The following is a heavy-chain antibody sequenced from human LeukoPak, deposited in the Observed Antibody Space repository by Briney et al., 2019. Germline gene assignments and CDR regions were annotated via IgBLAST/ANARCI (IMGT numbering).Heavy chain of an antibody. CDR2: MNPNSGNT. CDR1: GYTFTSYD. J-gene: IGHJ6*02. CDR3: ARGGDILTGYGDYYYGMDV. Sequence: ASVKVSCKASGYTFTSYDINWVRQATGQGLEWMGWMNPNSGNTGYAQKFQGRVTMTRNTSISTAYMELSSLRSEDTAVYYCARGGDILTGYGDYYYGMDVWGQGTTVTVSS. V-gene: IGHV1-8*01. D-gene: IGHD3-9*01.